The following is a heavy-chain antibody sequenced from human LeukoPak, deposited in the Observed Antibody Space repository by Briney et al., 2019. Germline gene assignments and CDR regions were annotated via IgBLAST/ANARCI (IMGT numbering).Heavy chain of an antibody. J-gene: IGHJ6*02. CDR2: IYYSGST. CDR3: ARWAYYDFWSGYSVYYYGMDV. V-gene: IGHV4-39*01. Sequence: SETLSLTCTVSGGSISSSSYYWGWIRQPPGKGLEWIGSIYYSGSTYYNPSLKSRVTISVDTSKNQFSLKLSSVTAADTAVYYCARWAYYDFWSGYSVYYYGMDVWGQGTTVTVSS. CDR1: GGSISSSSYY. D-gene: IGHD3-3*01.